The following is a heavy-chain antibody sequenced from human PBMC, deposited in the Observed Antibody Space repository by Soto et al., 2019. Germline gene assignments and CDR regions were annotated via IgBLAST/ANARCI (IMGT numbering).Heavy chain of an antibody. CDR3: SMSSPLWNCMHA. CDR2: ISASGGSA. J-gene: IGHJ6*02. D-gene: IGHD1-7*01. CDR1: GFRFSSYA. V-gene: IGHV3-23*01. Sequence: GGSLRLSCAAPGFRFSSYAMSWVRQAPGQGPEWLSVISASGGSAYYADSVRGRFTISRDNSKNTLYLQMKSLGAEDTAVYYCSMSSPLWNCMHAWGQATTVT.